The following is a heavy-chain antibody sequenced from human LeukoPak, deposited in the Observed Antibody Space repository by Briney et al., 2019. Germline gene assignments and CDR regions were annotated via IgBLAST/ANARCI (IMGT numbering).Heavy chain of an antibody. Sequence: TGGSLRLSCAASGLAFSSSAMNWVRQTPGKGLEWLSYSSASSSDVYYADSVKGRFTISRDNAKSSLYLQMNSLTAEDTAIYFCARGRDHAIDIWGQGTRVTVSS. CDR3: ARGRDHAIDI. V-gene: IGHV3-48*01. CDR1: GLAFSSSA. CDR2: SSASSSDV. J-gene: IGHJ3*02.